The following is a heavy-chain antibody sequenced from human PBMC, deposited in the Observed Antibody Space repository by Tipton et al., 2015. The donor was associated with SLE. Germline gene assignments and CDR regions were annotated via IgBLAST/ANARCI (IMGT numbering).Heavy chain of an antibody. CDR2: VHHTGGN. J-gene: IGHJ5*02. D-gene: IGHD3-22*01. CDR1: GLSMTTRPG. CDR3: ARGELIEGFDP. Sequence: TLSLTCSVAGLSMTTRPGWTWVRQPPGKGLEWVGEVHHTGGNNYNPSLRSRVTISMDTSKSQFSLTLKSVTAADTAVYFCARGELIEGFDPWGQGALVTVAA. V-gene: IGHV4-4*01.